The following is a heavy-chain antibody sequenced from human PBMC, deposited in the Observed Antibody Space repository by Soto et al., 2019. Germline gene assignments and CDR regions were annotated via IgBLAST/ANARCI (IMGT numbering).Heavy chain of an antibody. CDR3: ARLRAYCSSTSCYRWFDP. J-gene: IGHJ5*02. Sequence: PGESLKISCKGSGYSFTSYWISWVRQMPGKGLEWMGRIDPSDSYTNYSPSFQGHVTISADKSISTAYLQWSSLKASDTAMYYCARLRAYCSSTSCYRWFDPWGQGTLVTVSS. CDR2: IDPSDSYT. CDR1: GYSFTSYW. V-gene: IGHV5-10-1*01. D-gene: IGHD2-2*02.